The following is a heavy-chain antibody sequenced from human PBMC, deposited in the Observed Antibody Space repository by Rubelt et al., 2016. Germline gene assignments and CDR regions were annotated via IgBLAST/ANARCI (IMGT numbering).Heavy chain of an antibody. J-gene: IGHJ4*02. CDR2: VYHSGST. V-gene: IGHV4-59*08. Sequence: QVHLQESGPGLVKPSETLSLICTVSGGSISNYYWSWIRQAPGKGTAWIGYVYHSGSTSYNPSREGRVAVSVDTSRNRFSRRRGSVAAADTAVYYCARHKDYGNFNYFDYWGQGTLVTVSS. CDR1: GGSISNYY. D-gene: IGHD4-11*01. CDR3: ARHKDYGNFNYFDY.